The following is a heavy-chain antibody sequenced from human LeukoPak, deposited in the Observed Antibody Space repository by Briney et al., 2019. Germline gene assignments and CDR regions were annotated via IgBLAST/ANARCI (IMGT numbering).Heavy chain of an antibody. CDR1: GFTFSSYA. Sequence: GGSLRLSCSASGFTFSSYARHWVRQAPGKGLEYFSVISSNGGSTYYADSVKGRFTISRDNSKNTLYLQMSSLRAEDTAVYYCVKTLISVAGTGAFDIWGQGTMVTVSS. J-gene: IGHJ3*02. CDR3: VKTLISVAGTGAFDI. CDR2: ISSNGGST. D-gene: IGHD6-19*01. V-gene: IGHV3-64D*09.